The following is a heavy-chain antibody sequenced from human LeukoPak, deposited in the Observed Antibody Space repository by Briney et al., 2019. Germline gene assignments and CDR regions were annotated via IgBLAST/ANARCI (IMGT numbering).Heavy chain of an antibody. CDR2: MNPNSGNT. D-gene: IGHD3-10*01. V-gene: IGHV1-8*03. CDR1: GYTFTSYD. CDR3: ARGGRGRNWFDP. J-gene: IGHJ5*02. Sequence: ASVKVSCKASGYTFTSYDINWVRQATGQGLEWMGWMNPNSGNTGCAQKFQGRVTITRNTSISTAYMELSSLRSEDTAVYYCARGGRGRNWFDPWGQGTLVTVSS.